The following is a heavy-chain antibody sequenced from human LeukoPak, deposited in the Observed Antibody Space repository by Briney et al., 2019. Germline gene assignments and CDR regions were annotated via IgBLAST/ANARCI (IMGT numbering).Heavy chain of an antibody. D-gene: IGHD1-1*01. CDR3: AKSRSGSANWALRIFDN. V-gene: IGHV3-23*01. J-gene: IGHJ4*02. Sequence: GGSLRLSCAASGFTFSSYAMSWVRQAPGKGLEWVSAISGSGGSTYYADSVKGRFTISRDNSKNTLYLQMNSLRAEDTAVYFCAKSRSGSANWALRIFDNWGQGTLVTVSS. CDR1: GFTFSSYA. CDR2: ISGSGGST.